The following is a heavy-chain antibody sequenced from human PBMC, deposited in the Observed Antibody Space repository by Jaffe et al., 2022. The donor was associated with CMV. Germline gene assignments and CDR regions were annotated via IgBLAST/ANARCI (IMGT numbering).Heavy chain of an antibody. D-gene: IGHD3-10*01. V-gene: IGHV3-23*01. Sequence: EVQLLESGGGLVQPGGSLRVSCVASGFTFSDFSMSWVRQAPGKGLEWVSLIDTTGYNTYYSDSVKGRFTISRDNSKNTLYVQMDRLGAEDTAVYYCAKGGRSWYYFDYWGQGTLVTVSS. CDR2: IDTTGYNT. CDR3: AKGGRSWYYFDY. CDR1: GFTFSDFS. J-gene: IGHJ4*02.